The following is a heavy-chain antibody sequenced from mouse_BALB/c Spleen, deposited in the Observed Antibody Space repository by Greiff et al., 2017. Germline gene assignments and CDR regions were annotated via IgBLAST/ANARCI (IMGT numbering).Heavy chain of an antibody. CDR2: INPSTGYT. D-gene: IGHD1-1*01. V-gene: IGHV1-7*01. CDR3: ARTFPFITTVVEDY. J-gene: IGHJ2*01. Sequence: QVQLQQSGAELAKPGASVKMSCKASGYTFTSYWMHWVKQRPGQGLEWIGYINPSTGYTEYNQKFKDKATLTADKSSSTAYMQLSSLTSEDSAVYYCARTFPFITTVVEDYWGQGTTLTVSS. CDR1: GYTFTSYW.